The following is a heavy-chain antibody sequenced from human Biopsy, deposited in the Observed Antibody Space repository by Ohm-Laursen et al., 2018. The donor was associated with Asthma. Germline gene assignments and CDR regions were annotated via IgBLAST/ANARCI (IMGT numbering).Heavy chain of an antibody. CDR1: GFTFSSYG. D-gene: IGHD3-3*01. CDR3: AKDTEGRYDFWSGLSYNYYGMDV. J-gene: IGHJ6*02. Sequence: SLRLSCAVSGFTFSSYGMYWVRQAPGKGLEWVAVISYDGSNKYYADSVKGRFTISRDNSKNTLYLQMNSLRAEDTAVYYCAKDTEGRYDFWSGLSYNYYGMDVWGQGTTVTVS. CDR2: ISYDGSNK. V-gene: IGHV3-30*18.